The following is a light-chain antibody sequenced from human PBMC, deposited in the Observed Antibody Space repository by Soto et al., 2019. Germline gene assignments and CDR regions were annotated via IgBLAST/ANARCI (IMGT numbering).Light chain of an antibody. V-gene: IGLV2-14*01. CDR3: SSYTDSSNYV. CDR1: SSDVGGYQY. CDR2: QVT. J-gene: IGLJ1*01. Sequence: QSVLTQPPSASGSPGQSVTISCTGTSSDVGGYQYVSWYQQQPGKAPKLMIYQVTNRPSGVSNRFSGSRSGNTASLTISGLQAEDEADYYCSSYTDSSNYVFGTGTKVTV.